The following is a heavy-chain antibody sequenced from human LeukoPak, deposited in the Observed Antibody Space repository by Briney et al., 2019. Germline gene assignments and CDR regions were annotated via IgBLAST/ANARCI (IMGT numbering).Heavy chain of an antibody. J-gene: IGHJ4*02. CDR1: GFTFSPYS. Sequence: GGSLRLSCAASGFTFSPYSMNWVRQAPGKGLEWVSYISSTSSTIYYADSVKGRFTISRDNAKNSLYLQKNSLRAEDTAVYYCARGGLWHPYYFDYWGQGTLVTVSS. CDR3: ARGGLWHPYYFDY. V-gene: IGHV3-48*04. D-gene: IGHD4/OR15-4a*01. CDR2: ISSTSSTI.